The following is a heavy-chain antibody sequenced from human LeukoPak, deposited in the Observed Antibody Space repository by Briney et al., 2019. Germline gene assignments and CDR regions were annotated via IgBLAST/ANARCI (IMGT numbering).Heavy chain of an antibody. CDR2: INPKSGRT. J-gene: IGHJ4*02. CDR3: ARETSSRYFDN. Sequence: ASVTVSCKTSGYTFTNYDINWVRQATGQGLEWMGWINPKSGRTGYAQNFQGRVTITRNTSISIAYMELSSLSSEDTAVYYCARETSSRYFDNWGQGTLLTVSS. V-gene: IGHV1-8*03. CDR1: GYTFTNYD.